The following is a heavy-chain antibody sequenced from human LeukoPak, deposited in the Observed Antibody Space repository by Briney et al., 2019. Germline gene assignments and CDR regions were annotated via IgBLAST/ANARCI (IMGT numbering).Heavy chain of an antibody. D-gene: IGHD2/OR15-2a*01. CDR1: GGSISSYY. Sequence: SETLSLNCTVSGGSISSYYWSWIRQPPGKGLEWIGYIYYSGSTNYNPSLKSRVTISVDTSKNQFSLKLSSVTAADTAVYYCARAVIHPIHSYYYGMDVWGQGTTVTVSS. CDR2: IYYSGST. V-gene: IGHV4-59*01. CDR3: ARAVIHPIHSYYYGMDV. J-gene: IGHJ6*02.